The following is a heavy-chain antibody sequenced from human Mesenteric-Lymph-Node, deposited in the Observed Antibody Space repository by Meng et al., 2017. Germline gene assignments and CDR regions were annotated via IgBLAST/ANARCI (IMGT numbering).Heavy chain of an antibody. J-gene: IGHJ4*02. V-gene: IGHV4-34*01. CDR2: INHRGST. D-gene: IGHD2-15*01. CDR3: ARDQGGAGAY. CDR1: VGSFSGHS. Sequence: QVQLQQWGAGQLKPSETLSLTCAVYVGSFSGHSWTWILQSSGKGLDWIGDINHRGSTNYNPSLKSRVTISVDTSKNQFSLELNYVTAADTAVYYCARDQGGAGAYWGQGTLVTVSS.